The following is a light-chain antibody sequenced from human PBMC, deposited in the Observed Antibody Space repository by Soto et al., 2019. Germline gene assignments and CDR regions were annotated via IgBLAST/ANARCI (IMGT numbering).Light chain of an antibody. J-gene: IGKJ1*01. CDR1: QAIGNY. CDR2: TAS. CDR3: QKYNSAPWT. Sequence: DIQMTQSPSSLSASVGDRVTITCRASQAIGNYLAWFQQKPGKVPKLLIYTASTLQSGVPFRFSGSGSGTDFTLTISSLPPEDGATYYCQKYNSAPWTFGQGTKVEIK. V-gene: IGKV1-27*01.